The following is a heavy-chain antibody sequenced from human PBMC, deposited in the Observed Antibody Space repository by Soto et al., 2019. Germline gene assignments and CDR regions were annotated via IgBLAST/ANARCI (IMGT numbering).Heavy chain of an antibody. CDR2: ISSSSSYI. CDR1: GFTFSSCS. CDR3: AREDNWNYGSAFDI. D-gene: IGHD1-7*01. V-gene: IGHV3-21*01. J-gene: IGHJ3*02. Sequence: PGGSLRLSCAASGFTFSSCSMNWVRQAPGKGLEWVSSISSSSSYIYYADSVKGRFTISRDNAKNSLYLQMNSLRAEDTAVYYCAREDNWNYGSAFDIWGQGTMVTASS.